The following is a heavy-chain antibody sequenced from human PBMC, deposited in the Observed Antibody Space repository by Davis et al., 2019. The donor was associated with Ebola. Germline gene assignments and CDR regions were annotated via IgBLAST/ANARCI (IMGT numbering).Heavy chain of an antibody. CDR2: IYYSGST. J-gene: IGHJ4*02. D-gene: IGHD2-15*01. CDR1: GGSISSGDYY. CDR3: ARDVGSGDYVDY. Sequence: SETLSLTCTVSGGSISSGDYYWSWIRQPPGKGLEWIGYIYYSGSTYYNPSLKSRVTISVDTSKNQFSLKLSSVTAADTAVYYCARDVGSGDYVDYWGQGILVTVSS. V-gene: IGHV4-30-4*01.